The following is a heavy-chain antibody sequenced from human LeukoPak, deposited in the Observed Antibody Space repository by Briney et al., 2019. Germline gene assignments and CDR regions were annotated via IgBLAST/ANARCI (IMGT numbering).Heavy chain of an antibody. Sequence: GGSLRLSCAASGFTFSRYSMNWVRQAPGKGLEWVSSISSDTSYIYYADSVKGRFTISRDNTKNSLYLQMSSLRAEDTAVYYCVRDYIAATGNFDLWGQGTLVTVSS. V-gene: IGHV3-21*01. CDR2: ISSDTSYI. CDR3: VRDYIAATGNFDL. D-gene: IGHD6-13*01. CDR1: GFTFSRYS. J-gene: IGHJ4*02.